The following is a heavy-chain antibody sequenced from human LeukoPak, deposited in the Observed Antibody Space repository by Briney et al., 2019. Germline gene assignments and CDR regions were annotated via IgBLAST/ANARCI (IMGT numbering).Heavy chain of an antibody. Sequence: ASVKVSCKVSGYTLPELSIHWVRQAPGQGLEWMGWISGYNGNTKYAQKLQGRVTVTTDTSTSTAYMELRSLTSDDTAVYYCARCDFVWGNYRSRPILYFDYWGQGTLVTVSS. CDR2: ISGYNGNT. CDR1: GYTLPELS. V-gene: IGHV1-18*01. CDR3: ARCDFVWGNYRSRPILYFDY. D-gene: IGHD3-16*02. J-gene: IGHJ4*02.